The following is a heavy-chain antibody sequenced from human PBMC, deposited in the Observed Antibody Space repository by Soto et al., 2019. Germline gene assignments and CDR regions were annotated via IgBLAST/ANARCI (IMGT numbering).Heavy chain of an antibody. CDR2: ISGSGGST. D-gene: IGHD6-13*01. V-gene: IGHV3-23*01. J-gene: IGHJ5*02. CDR3: AKVGGGSSWYRGWFDP. Sequence: EVQLLESGGGLVQPGGSLRLSCSASGFTFSSYAMSWVRQAPGKGLECVSVISGSGGSTYYADSVKGRFTISRDSSKTVLYLQMSGLKAEDTALYYCAKVGGGSSWYRGWFDPWGQGTLVTVSS. CDR1: GFTFSSYA.